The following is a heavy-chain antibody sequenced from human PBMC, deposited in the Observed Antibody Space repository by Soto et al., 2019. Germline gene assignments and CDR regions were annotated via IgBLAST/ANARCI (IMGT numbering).Heavy chain of an antibody. CDR1: GHTLTEFY. D-gene: IGHD1-26*01. CDR2: FDPEGGEA. CDR3: ATPTPRGGARLTNINFDS. Sequence: APVKVSCKISGHTLTEFYIHWVRQAPGKGLAWMGGFDPEGGEAIYAQEWHGRVTVTEDTATDTAYMELSGLRSEDTAGYYCATPTPRGGARLTNINFDSWGQGTPVTVSS. V-gene: IGHV1-24*01. J-gene: IGHJ4*02.